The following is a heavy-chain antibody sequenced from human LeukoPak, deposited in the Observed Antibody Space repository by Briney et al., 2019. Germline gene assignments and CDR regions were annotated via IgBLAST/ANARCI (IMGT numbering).Heavy chain of an antibody. Sequence: GGSLRLSCAASGLTFRTYGMHWVRQAPGKGLEWVAAIFYDGSNKYYADSVKGRFTISRDNAKNSLYLQMNSLRAEDTAVYYCARKNHGYSSSAFDYWGQGTLVTVSS. CDR3: ARKNHGYSSSAFDY. D-gene: IGHD6-13*01. J-gene: IGHJ4*02. CDR1: GLTFRTYG. V-gene: IGHV3-33*01. CDR2: IFYDGSNK.